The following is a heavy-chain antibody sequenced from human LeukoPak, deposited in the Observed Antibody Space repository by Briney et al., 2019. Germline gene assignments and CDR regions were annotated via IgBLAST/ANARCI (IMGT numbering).Heavy chain of an antibody. Sequence: SETLSLTCTVSGGSISSSSYYWGWIRQPPGKGLEWIGTIYYSGSTYYNPSLKSRVTISVDTSKNQFSLKLSSVTAADTAVYYCARVMYSYGYFDYWGQGTLVTVSS. J-gene: IGHJ4*02. D-gene: IGHD5-18*01. CDR2: IYYSGST. CDR3: ARVMYSYGYFDY. CDR1: GGSISSSSYY. V-gene: IGHV4-39*07.